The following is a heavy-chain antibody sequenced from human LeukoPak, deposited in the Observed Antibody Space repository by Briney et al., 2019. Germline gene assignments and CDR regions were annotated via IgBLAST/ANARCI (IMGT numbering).Heavy chain of an antibody. Sequence: GGSLRLSCAASGFTFSSYAMSWVRQAPGKGLEWVSAISGSGGSTYYADSVKGRFTISRDSSKNTLYLQMNSLRAEDTAVYYCAKDGSSTSLLTVDYWGQGTLVTVSS. CDR3: AKDGSSTSLLTVDY. D-gene: IGHD2-2*01. CDR1: GFTFSSYA. CDR2: ISGSGGST. J-gene: IGHJ4*02. V-gene: IGHV3-23*01.